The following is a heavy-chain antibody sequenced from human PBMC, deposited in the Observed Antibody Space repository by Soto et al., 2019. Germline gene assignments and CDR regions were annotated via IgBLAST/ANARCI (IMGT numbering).Heavy chain of an antibody. V-gene: IGHV6-1*01. Sequence: LSQTLSLTCAISGDSVSSNSAAWNWIRQSPSRGLEWLGRTYYRSKWYNDYAVSVKSRITINPDTSKNQFSLQLNSVTPEDTAVYYCARDWWYYSSSWYGMDVWGQGTTATVSS. CDR1: GDSVSSNSAA. D-gene: IGHD6-13*01. CDR3: ARDWWYYSSSWYGMDV. J-gene: IGHJ6*02. CDR2: TYYRSKWYN.